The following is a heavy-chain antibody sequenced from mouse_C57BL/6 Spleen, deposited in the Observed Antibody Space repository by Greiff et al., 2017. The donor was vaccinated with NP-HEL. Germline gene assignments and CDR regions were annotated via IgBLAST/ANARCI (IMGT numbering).Heavy chain of an antibody. J-gene: IGHJ3*01. CDR3: AREGTGGAWFAY. Sequence: QVQLQQSGAELVKPGASVKISCKASGYAFSSYWMNWVKQRPGKGLEWIGQIYPGDGDTNYNGKFKGKATLTADKSSSTAYMQLSSLTSEDSAVYFCAREGTGGAWFAYWGQGTLVTVSA. V-gene: IGHV1-80*01. CDR1: GYAFSSYW. D-gene: IGHD3-3*01. CDR2: IYPGDGDT.